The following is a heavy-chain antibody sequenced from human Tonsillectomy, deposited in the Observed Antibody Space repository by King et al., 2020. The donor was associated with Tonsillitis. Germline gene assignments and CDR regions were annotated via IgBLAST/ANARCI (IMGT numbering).Heavy chain of an antibody. CDR3: ARDRPRWALLESYYFDY. J-gene: IGHJ4*02. Sequence: VQLVESGGGVVQPGRSLRLSCAASGFTFSSYGMHWVRQAPGKGLEWVAIIRYDGSNNKFADSVKGRFTISRDNSKNMLYLQMNSLRVEDTAVYYCARDRPRWALLESYYFDYWGQGPLVTVSS. CDR1: GFTFSSYG. V-gene: IGHV3-33*01. D-gene: IGHD1-26*01. CDR2: IRYDGSNN.